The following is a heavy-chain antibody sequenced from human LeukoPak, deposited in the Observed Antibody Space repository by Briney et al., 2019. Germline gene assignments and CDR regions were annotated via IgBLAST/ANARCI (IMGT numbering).Heavy chain of an antibody. CDR3: ARGGAIAARLVSNDY. J-gene: IGHJ4*02. D-gene: IGHD6-6*01. CDR2: INHSGST. Sequence: PSETLSLTCAVYGGSFSGYYWGWIRQPPGKGLEWIGEINHSGSTNYNPSLKSRVTISVDTSKNQFSLKLSSVTAADTAVYYCARGGAIAARLVSNDYWGQGTLVTVSS. CDR1: GGSFSGYY. V-gene: IGHV4-34*01.